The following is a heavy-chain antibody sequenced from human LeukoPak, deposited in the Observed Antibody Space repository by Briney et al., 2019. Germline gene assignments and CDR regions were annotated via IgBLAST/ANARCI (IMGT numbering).Heavy chain of an antibody. D-gene: IGHD5-12*01. J-gene: IGHJ5*02. CDR2: IYPGDSGT. CDR1: GYSFTSYW. V-gene: IGHV5-51*01. Sequence: RGESLKISCKGSGYSFTSYWIGWVRQMPGKGLEWMGIIYPGDSGTRYSPSFQGQVTISADKSISTAYLQWSSLKASDTAMYYCARQVIKAGSGSNWFDPWGQGTLVTVSS. CDR3: ARQVIKAGSGSNWFDP.